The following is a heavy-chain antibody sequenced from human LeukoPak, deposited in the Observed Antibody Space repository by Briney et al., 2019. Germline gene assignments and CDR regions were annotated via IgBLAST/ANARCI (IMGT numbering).Heavy chain of an antibody. V-gene: IGHV1-69*01. CDR2: IIPIFGTA. Sequence: SVKVSCKASGGTFSSYTISWVRQAPGQGLEWMGGIIPIFGTANYAQKFQGRVTITADESTSTAYMELSSLRSEDTAVYYCARYYIVVVPASPNLGHDAFDIWGQGTMVTVSS. D-gene: IGHD2-2*01. J-gene: IGHJ3*02. CDR3: ARYYIVVVPASPNLGHDAFDI. CDR1: GGTFSSYT.